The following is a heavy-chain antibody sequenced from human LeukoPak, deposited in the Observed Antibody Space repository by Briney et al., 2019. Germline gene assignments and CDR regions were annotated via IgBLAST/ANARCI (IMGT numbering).Heavy chain of an antibody. D-gene: IGHD3-10*01. CDR1: GGSFSGYY. V-gene: IGHV4-34*01. Sequence: SETLSLTCAVYGGSFSGYYWSWIRQPPGKGLEWIGEINHSGSTNYNPSPKSRVTISVDTSKNQFSLKLSSVTAADTAVYYCARDLKYYYGSGSPFDYWGQGTLVTVSS. J-gene: IGHJ4*02. CDR2: INHSGST. CDR3: ARDLKYYYGSGSPFDY.